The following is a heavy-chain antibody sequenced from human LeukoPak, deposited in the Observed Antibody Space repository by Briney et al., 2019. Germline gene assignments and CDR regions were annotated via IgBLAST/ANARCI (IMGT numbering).Heavy chain of an antibody. CDR3: ATDDSSGFYLGAVNY. Sequence: GASVKVSCKASGYTFTGYYMHWVRQAPGQGLEWMGWINPNSGAIHYAQKFQGRVTMTRDTSIRTAYMELSRLTSDDTAVYYCATDDSSGFYLGAVNYWGQGTRVTVSS. CDR2: INPNSGAI. CDR1: GYTFTGYY. D-gene: IGHD3-22*01. V-gene: IGHV1-2*02. J-gene: IGHJ4*02.